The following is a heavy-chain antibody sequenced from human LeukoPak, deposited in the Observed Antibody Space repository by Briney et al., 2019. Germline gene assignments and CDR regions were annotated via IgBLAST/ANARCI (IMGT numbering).Heavy chain of an antibody. V-gene: IGHV1-2*02. CDR1: GYTFTDNY. D-gene: IGHD3-10*01. CDR3: ARGVGFGEFSTHDDDY. CDR2: IAPRSGAT. Sequence: ASVKVSCKASGYTFTDNYIHWVRQAPGQGLEWMGWIAPRSGATNYAPKLQGRVILTRDTSFTTAYMELSGLRSDDTAVYYCARGVGFGEFSTHDDDYWGQGTLVTVSS. J-gene: IGHJ4*02.